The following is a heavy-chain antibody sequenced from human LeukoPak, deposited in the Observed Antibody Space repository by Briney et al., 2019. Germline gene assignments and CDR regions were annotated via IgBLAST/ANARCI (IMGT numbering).Heavy chain of an antibody. J-gene: IGHJ5*02. CDR3: ARGAVRYYDFWSGYSDNWFDP. Sequence: SVKVSCKASGGTLSNHAVSWVRQAPGQGLEWMGGIIPIFGITNYAQKFQGRVTITADESTSTACMELSSLRSEDTAFYYCARGAVRYYDFWSGYSDNWFDPWGQGTLVTVSS. CDR1: GGTLSNHA. D-gene: IGHD3-3*01. CDR2: IIPIFGIT. V-gene: IGHV1-69*13.